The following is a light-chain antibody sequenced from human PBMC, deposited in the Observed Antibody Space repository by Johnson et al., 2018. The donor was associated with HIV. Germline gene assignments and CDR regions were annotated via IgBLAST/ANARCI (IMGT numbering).Light chain of an antibody. Sequence: QSVLTQPPSVSAAPGQKVTISCSGSSSNIGNNYVSWYQQLPGTAPKFFIYENDKRPSGIPDRFSGSKSGTSATLGITGLQTGDEADYYCGTWDSSLSAYVFGSGTKVTGL. V-gene: IGLV1-51*02. CDR3: GTWDSSLSAYV. CDR1: SSNIGNNY. CDR2: END. J-gene: IGLJ1*01.